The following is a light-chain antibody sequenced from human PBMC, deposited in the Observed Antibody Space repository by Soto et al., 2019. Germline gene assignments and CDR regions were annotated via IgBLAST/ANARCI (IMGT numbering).Light chain of an antibody. CDR1: QTVTNNY. CDR2: GAS. CDR3: QQYGSSPRT. Sequence: EIVLTQSPGTLSLSPGESATLSCRASQTVTNNYLAWYQQKPGQAPRLLIYGASSMAIDIPHRFTGSGSGADFTPALSRLEPEDFAVYYCQQYGSSPRTFGQGTKVEIK. V-gene: IGKV3-20*01. J-gene: IGKJ1*01.